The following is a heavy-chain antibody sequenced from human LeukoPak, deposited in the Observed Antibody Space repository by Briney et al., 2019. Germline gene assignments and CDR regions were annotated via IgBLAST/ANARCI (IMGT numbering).Heavy chain of an antibody. D-gene: IGHD2-15*01. CDR3: AKDLRGSLKGTFDY. J-gene: IGHJ4*02. Sequence: GGSLRLSCAASGFTFSSYGMHWVRQAPGKGLEWVAVISYDGSNKYYADSVKGRFTISRDNSKNTLYLQMNSLRAEDTAVYYCAKDLRGSLKGTFDYWGQGTLVPVSS. CDR2: ISYDGSNK. V-gene: IGHV3-30*18. CDR1: GFTFSSYG.